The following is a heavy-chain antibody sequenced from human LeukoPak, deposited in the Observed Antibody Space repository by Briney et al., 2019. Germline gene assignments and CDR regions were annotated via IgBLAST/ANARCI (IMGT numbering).Heavy chain of an antibody. V-gene: IGHV1-8*01. D-gene: IGHD3-22*01. CDR3: ARGSKDYYDSSGYYYY. CDR2: MNPNSGNT. J-gene: IGHJ4*02. CDR1: GYTFTSYD. Sequence: ASVKVSCKASGYTFTSYDINWVRQATGQGLEWMGWMNPNSGNTGYAQEFQGRVTMTRNTSISTAYMELSSLRSEDTAVYYCARGSKDYYDSSGYYYYWGQGTLVTVSS.